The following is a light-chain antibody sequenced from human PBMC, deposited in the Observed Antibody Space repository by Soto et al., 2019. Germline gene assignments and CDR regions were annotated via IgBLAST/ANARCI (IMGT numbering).Light chain of an antibody. Sequence: EIVMTQSPATLSVSPGERATLSCRASQSVSSNLAWYQQKPGQAPRLLIYGASTRATGIPARFSGSGSGTEFTLTISSLQSEDFAVYYCQQYNNWPPWTVGGGTKVDIK. J-gene: IGKJ4*02. CDR3: QQYNNWPPWT. CDR2: GAS. CDR1: QSVSSN. V-gene: IGKV3-15*01.